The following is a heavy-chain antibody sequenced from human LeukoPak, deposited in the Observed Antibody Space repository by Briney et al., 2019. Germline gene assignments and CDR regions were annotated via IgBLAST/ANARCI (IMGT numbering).Heavy chain of an antibody. Sequence: GRSLRLSCAASGFTFDDYAMHWVRQAPGKGLEWVSGISWNSGSIGYADSVKGRFTISRDNAKNSLYLQMHSLRAEATALYSCAKTPGSRLAPLDYWGQGTLVTVSS. D-gene: IGHD2-15*01. V-gene: IGHV3-9*01. J-gene: IGHJ4*02. CDR3: AKTPGSRLAPLDY. CDR2: ISWNSGSI. CDR1: GFTFDDYA.